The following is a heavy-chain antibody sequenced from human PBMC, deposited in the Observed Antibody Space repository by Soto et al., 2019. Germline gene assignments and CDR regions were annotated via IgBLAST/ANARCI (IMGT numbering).Heavy chain of an antibody. D-gene: IGHD6-13*01. CDR1: GGSISGYY. J-gene: IGHJ4*02. CDR3: ARGSAAGTKSPFDY. Sequence: VQLQESGPGLVKPSETLSLTCTVSGGSISGYYWSWIRQSPGKGLEWIGYSHYSGSTNYNPSLKSRVTLSVDTSQNQLSLKLSSVTAADTAVYYCARGSAAGTKSPFDYWGQGTLVTVSS. CDR2: SHYSGST. V-gene: IGHV4-59*01.